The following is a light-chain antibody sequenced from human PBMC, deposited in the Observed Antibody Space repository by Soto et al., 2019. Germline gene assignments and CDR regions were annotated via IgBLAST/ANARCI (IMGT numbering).Light chain of an antibody. V-gene: IGKV3-15*01. CDR2: GAS. CDR1: QSVSSN. CDR3: QQYNNWPGT. J-gene: IGKJ1*01. Sequence: EIVMTQSPATLSVSPGERNTLSCRASQSVSSNLAWYQQKPGQAPRLLIYGASTRATGIPARFSGSGSGTKFDLTISSLQSEDFADYYCQQYNNWPGTFGQGNKV.